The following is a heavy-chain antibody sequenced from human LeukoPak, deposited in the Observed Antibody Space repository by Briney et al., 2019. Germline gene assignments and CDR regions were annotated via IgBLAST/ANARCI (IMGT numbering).Heavy chain of an antibody. CDR1: GGSFSGYY. CDR3: ASRRWLLYRVDY. D-gene: IGHD3-3*01. Sequence: SETLSLTCAVYGGSFSGYYWSWIRQPPGKGLEWIGEINHSGSTNYNPSLKSRVTISVDTSKNQFSLKLSSVTAADTAVYYCASRRWLLYRVDYWGQGTLVTVSS. V-gene: IGHV4-34*01. J-gene: IGHJ4*02. CDR2: INHSGST.